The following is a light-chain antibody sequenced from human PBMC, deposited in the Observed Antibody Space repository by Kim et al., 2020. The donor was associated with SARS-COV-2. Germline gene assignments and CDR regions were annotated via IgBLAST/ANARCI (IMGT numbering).Light chain of an antibody. CDR2: RNN. J-gene: IGLJ1*01. Sequence: QSVLTQPPSASGTPGQRVTISCSGSSSSIGSNFVYWYQQLPGTAPKVLIYRNNQRPSGIPDRFSGSKSGTSASLAISVLRSEDEADYYCAAWDDSLSGSFVFGTGTKVTVL. CDR1: SSSIGSNF. CDR3: AAWDDSLSGSFV. V-gene: IGLV1-47*01.